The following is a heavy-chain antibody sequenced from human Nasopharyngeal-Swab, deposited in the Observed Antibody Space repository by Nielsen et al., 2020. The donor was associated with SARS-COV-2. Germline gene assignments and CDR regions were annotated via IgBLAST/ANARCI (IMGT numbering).Heavy chain of an antibody. V-gene: IGHV1-46*01. Sequence: WVRQAPGQGLEWMGIINPSGGSTSYAQKFQGRVTMTRDTSTSTVYMELSSLRSEDTAVYYCARDRVAAAGTGSDYYYYYYMDVWGKRTTVTVSS. J-gene: IGHJ6*03. CDR3: ARDRVAAAGTGSDYYYYYYMDV. D-gene: IGHD6-13*01. CDR2: INPSGGST.